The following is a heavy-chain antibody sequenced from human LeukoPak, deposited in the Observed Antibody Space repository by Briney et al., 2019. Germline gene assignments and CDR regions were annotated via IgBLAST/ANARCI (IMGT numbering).Heavy chain of an antibody. J-gene: IGHJ4*02. CDR3: VKDSSSWYGGEYFDY. CDR1: GFPFSSYA. Sequence: GGSLRLSCSASGFPFSSYAMHWVRQAPGKGLKYVSSISNNGGSTYYADSVKGRFTISRDNSKNTLLPQMSSLRSEDTAVYYCVKDSSSWYGGEYFDYWGQGTLVTVSS. CDR2: ISNNGGST. V-gene: IGHV3-64D*06. D-gene: IGHD6-13*01.